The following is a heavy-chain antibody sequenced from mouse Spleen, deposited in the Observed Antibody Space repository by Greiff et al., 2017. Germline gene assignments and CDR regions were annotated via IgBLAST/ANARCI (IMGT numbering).Heavy chain of an antibody. D-gene: IGHD3-2*02. CDR3: ARGEGYRAMDY. J-gene: IGHJ4*01. CDR2: INPNNGGT. V-gene: IGHV1-26*01. Sequence: EVQLQQSGPELVKPGASVKISCKASGYTFTDYYMNWVKQSHGKSLEWIGDINPNNGGTSYNQKFKGKATLTVDKSSSTAYMELRSLTSEDSAVYYCARGEGYRAMDYWGQGTSVTVSS. CDR1: GYTFTDYY.